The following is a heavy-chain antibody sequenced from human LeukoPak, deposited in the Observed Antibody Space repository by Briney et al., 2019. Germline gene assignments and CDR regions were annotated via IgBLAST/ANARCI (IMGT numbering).Heavy chain of an antibody. CDR2: ISSSSSTI. CDR1: GFTFSSYA. D-gene: IGHD3-10*01. V-gene: IGHV3-48*01. Sequence: GGSLRLSCAASGFTFSSYAMSWVRQAPGKGLEWVSYISSSSSTIYYADSVKGRFTISRDNAKNSLYLQMNSLRAEDTAVYYCAREGYGSGSFFYYYGMDVWGQGTTVTVSS. J-gene: IGHJ6*02. CDR3: AREGYGSGSFFYYYGMDV.